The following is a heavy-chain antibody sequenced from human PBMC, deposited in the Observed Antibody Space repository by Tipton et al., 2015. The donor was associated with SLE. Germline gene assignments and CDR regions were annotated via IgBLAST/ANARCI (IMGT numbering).Heavy chain of an antibody. CDR1: GASISSYY. V-gene: IGHV4-59*08. CDR2: VYDIDST. Sequence: TLSLTCTVSGASISSYYWSWVRQPPGKGLEWIGYVYDIDSTNYNPSLKSRVTISLDPSKNQFSLRLSSVTAADAAVYFCARQRGYYDSSTGTSYPPWNFDLWGRGTLVTVSS. D-gene: IGHD3-9*01. CDR3: ARQRGYYDSSTGTSYPPWNFDL. J-gene: IGHJ2*01.